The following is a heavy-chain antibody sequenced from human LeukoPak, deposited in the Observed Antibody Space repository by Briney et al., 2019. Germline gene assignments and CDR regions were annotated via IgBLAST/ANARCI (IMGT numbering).Heavy chain of an antibody. CDR2: IYSGGST. V-gene: IGHV3-53*01. J-gene: IGHJ4*02. D-gene: IGHD3-10*01. CDR1: GFTFSNNY. CDR3: AREPDGSGSPRDY. Sequence: GGSLRLSCAASGFTFSNNYMSWVRQAPGKGLEWVSIIYSGGSTYYADSVKGRFTISRDNSKNTLYLQMNSLRAEDTAVYYCAREPDGSGSPRDYWGQGTLVTVSS.